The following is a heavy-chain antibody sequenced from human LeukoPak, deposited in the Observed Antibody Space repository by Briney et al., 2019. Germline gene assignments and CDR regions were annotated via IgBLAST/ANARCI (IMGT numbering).Heavy chain of an antibody. Sequence: SETLSLTCTVSGGSISSYYWSWIRQPAGKGLEWIGYIYYSGSTNYNPSLKSRVTISVDTSKNQFSLKLSSVTAADTAVYYCARGNLTPLDYWGQGTLVTVSS. CDR1: GGSISSYY. D-gene: IGHD1-14*01. CDR3: ARGNLTPLDY. J-gene: IGHJ4*02. CDR2: IYYSGST. V-gene: IGHV4-59*01.